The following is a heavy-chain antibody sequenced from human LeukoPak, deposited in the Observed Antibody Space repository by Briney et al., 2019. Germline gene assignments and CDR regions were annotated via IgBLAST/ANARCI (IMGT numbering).Heavy chain of an antibody. J-gene: IGHJ4*02. CDR1: GFTFSIYT. Sequence: GGSLRLSCAASGFTFSIYTVIWVRQAPGQGLEWVSSISSTSSYIYYADSVRGRFTISRDNAKNSLYLQMNSLRAEDTAVYYCTRDQAEGWSLRLFAYWGPGTLVTVSS. CDR2: ISSTSSYI. D-gene: IGHD2-15*01. V-gene: IGHV3-21*01. CDR3: TRDQAEGWSLRLFAY.